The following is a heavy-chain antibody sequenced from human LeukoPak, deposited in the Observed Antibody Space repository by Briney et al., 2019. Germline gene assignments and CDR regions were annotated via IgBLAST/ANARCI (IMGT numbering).Heavy chain of an antibody. V-gene: IGHV4-59*12. Sequence: SETLSLTCTVSGVSISSYYWSWIRQPPGKGLEWIGYIYYSGSTNYNPSLKSRVTISVDTSKNQFSLKLSSVTAADTAVYYCAKNGQSGFSFDPWGQGTLVTVSS. CDR3: AKNGQSGFSFDP. CDR2: IYYSGST. J-gene: IGHJ5*02. D-gene: IGHD2-8*01. CDR1: GVSISSYY.